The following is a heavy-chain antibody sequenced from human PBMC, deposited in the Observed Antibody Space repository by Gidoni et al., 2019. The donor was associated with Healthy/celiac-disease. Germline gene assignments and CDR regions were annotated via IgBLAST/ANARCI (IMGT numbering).Heavy chain of an antibody. CDR1: GFTFGDYA. D-gene: IGHD5-12*01. CDR3: TRVGASGYEYYYYYGMDV. J-gene: IGHJ6*02. CDR2: IRSKAYGGTT. Sequence: EVQLVESGGGLVQPGRSLRLSCTASGFTFGDYAMSWFRQAPGKGLEWVGFIRSKAYGGTTEYAASVKGRFTISRDDSKSIAYLQMNSLKTEDTAVYYCTRVGASGYEYYYYYGMDVWGQGTTVTVSS. V-gene: IGHV3-49*03.